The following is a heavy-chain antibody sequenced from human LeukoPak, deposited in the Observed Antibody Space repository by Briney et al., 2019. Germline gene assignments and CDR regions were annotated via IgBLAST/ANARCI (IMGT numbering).Heavy chain of an antibody. J-gene: IGHJ5*02. V-gene: IGHV4-31*03. CDR2: IYYSGST. CDR3: ARGLQWFGDKCWFDP. CDR1: GGSISSGGYY. Sequence: PSQTLSLTCTVSGGSISSGGYYWSWIRQHPGKGLEWIGYIYYSGSTYYNPSLKSRVTISVDTSKNQFSLKLSSVTAADTAVYYCARGLQWFGDKCWFDPWGQGTLVTVSS. D-gene: IGHD3-10*01.